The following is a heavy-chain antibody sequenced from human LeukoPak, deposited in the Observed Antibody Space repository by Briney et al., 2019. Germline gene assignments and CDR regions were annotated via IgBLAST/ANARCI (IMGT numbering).Heavy chain of an antibody. J-gene: IGHJ6*02. Sequence: ASVKVSCKASGYSFSSYYMHWVRQAHGQGLEWMGIINPSGGRTNYAQRFQGRVTMTRDTSTSTVYMELSSLGSEDTAVYYCARPTSVIPAADISYYFYAMDVWGQGTTVTVSS. V-gene: IGHV1-46*01. CDR1: GYSFSSYY. CDR2: INPSGGRT. D-gene: IGHD2-2*01. CDR3: ARPTSVIPAADISYYFYAMDV.